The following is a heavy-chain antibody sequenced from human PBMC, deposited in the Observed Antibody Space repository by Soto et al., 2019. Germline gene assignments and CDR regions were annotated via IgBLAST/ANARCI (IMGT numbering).Heavy chain of an antibody. J-gene: IGHJ3*02. CDR2: TYYRSKWYN. CDR3: ARERITMIVVVSQLDAFDI. D-gene: IGHD3-22*01. Sequence: SQTLSLTCAISGDSVSSNSAAWNWIRQSPSGGLEWLGRTYYRSKWYNDYAVSVKSRITINPDTSKNQFSLQLNSVTPEDTAVYYCARERITMIVVVSQLDAFDIWGQGTMVTVSS. CDR1: GDSVSSNSAA. V-gene: IGHV6-1*01.